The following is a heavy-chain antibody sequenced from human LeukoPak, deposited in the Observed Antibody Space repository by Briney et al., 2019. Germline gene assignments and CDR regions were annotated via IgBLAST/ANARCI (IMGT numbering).Heavy chain of an antibody. D-gene: IGHD3-9*01. CDR2: IYPGDSDT. J-gene: IGHJ3*02. Sequence: GESLKISCEGSGYSFTSYWIGWVRQMPGKGLEWMGIIYPGDSDTRYSPSFQGQVTISADKSISTAYLQWSSLKASDTAMYYCARPSETGYYRGAFDIWGQGTMVTVSS. V-gene: IGHV5-51*01. CDR3: ARPSETGYYRGAFDI. CDR1: GYSFTSYW.